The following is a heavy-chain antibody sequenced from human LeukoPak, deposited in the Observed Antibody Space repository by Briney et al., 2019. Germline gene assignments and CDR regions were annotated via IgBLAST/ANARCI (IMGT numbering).Heavy chain of an antibody. CDR2: IYSSGST. Sequence: SETLSLTCTVSTGSISSYYWSWIRQPAGKGLEYIGRIYSSGSTNYSPSLKSRVTMSVDTSKNQFSLKLTSVTAADTAVYYCARGDIIRGDYNWFDPWGQGTLVTVSS. V-gene: IGHV4-4*07. J-gene: IGHJ5*02. D-gene: IGHD3-10*01. CDR1: TGSISSYY. CDR3: ARGDIIRGDYNWFDP.